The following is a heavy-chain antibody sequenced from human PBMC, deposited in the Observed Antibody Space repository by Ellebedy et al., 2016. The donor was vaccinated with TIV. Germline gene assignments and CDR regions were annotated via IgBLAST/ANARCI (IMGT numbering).Heavy chain of an antibody. Sequence: GESLKISCAASGFTFSSYAMTWVRQGPGKGLEWVATTKQDGTQQYYAGSVGGRFIISRDNAKNSVYLRVNDPRDEDTAVYFCARSSSNYWYFDVWGRGTLVTVSS. V-gene: IGHV3-7*03. D-gene: IGHD1-7*01. CDR3: ARSSSNYWYFDV. CDR1: GFTFSSYA. CDR2: TKQDGTQQ. J-gene: IGHJ2*01.